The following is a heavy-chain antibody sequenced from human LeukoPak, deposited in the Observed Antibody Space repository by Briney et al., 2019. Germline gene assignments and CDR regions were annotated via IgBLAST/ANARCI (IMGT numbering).Heavy chain of an antibody. CDR3: AGLRVVVTDKYNVYYYYGMDV. J-gene: IGHJ6*02. D-gene: IGHD2-21*02. CDR2: INHSGST. V-gene: IGHV4-34*01. CDR1: GGSFSGYY. Sequence: KPSETLSLTCAVYGGSFSGYYWSWIRQPPGKGLEWIGEINHSGSTNYNPSLKNRVTISVDTSKNQFSLKLSSVTAADTAVYYCAGLRVVVTDKYNVYYYYGMDVWGQGTTVTVSS.